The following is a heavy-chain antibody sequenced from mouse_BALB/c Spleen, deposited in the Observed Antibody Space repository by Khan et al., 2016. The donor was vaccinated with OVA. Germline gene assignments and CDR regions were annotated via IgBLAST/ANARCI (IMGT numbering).Heavy chain of an antibody. CDR1: GYTFTNYW. J-gene: IGHJ2*01. V-gene: IGHV1-76*01. CDR2: INPDTDNT. D-gene: IGHD3-2*02. CDR3: SREEALYYFEY. Sequence: QVQLKQSGPELVKPGASVKMSCKASGYTFTNYWMNWVKQRSGQGLEWIARINPDTDNTNYNEKFKGKATLTADTSSSTAYMQLSSLKSEDSAVYFCSREEALYYFEYWGQGTTVTVSS.